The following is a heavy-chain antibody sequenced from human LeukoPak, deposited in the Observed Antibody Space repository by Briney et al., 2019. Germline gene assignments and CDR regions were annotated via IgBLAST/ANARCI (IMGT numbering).Heavy chain of an antibody. CDR2: IYYSGST. CDR1: GGSISSSSYY. V-gene: IGHV4-39*07. D-gene: IGHD3-22*01. J-gene: IGHJ4*02. Sequence: SETLSLTCTVSGGSISSSSYYWGWIRQPPGKGLEWIGSIYYSGSTYYNPSLKSRVTISVDTSKNHLSLKLRSVTAADTAVYYCARGISYYDSSGYSPSFDYWGQGTVVTVSS. CDR3: ARGISYYDSSGYSPSFDY.